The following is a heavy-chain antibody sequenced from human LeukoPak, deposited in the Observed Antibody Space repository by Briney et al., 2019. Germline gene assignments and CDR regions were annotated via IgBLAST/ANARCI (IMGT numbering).Heavy chain of an antibody. D-gene: IGHD6-19*01. CDR3: ARIIAVAGTGDY. Sequence: PGGSLRLSCAASGFTFSSYSMNWVRQAPGKGLEWVSSISSSSSYIYYADSVKGRFTISRDNAKNSLYLQMNGLRAEDTAVYYCARIIAVAGTGDYWGQGTLVTVSS. CDR1: GFTFSSYS. CDR2: ISSSSSYI. J-gene: IGHJ4*02. V-gene: IGHV3-21*01.